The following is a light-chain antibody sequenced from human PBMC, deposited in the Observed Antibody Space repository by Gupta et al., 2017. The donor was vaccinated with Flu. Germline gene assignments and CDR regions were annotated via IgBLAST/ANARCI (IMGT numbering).Light chain of an antibody. J-gene: IGLJ2*01. CDR2: QDT. CDR3: QAWDSNTVV. CDR1: NLGEKF. V-gene: IGLV3-1*01. Sequence: SYELTQPPSVSVSPGQTASITCSGDNLGEKFTSWYQQKPGQSPVLVIYQDTERPSGFPDRFSGFNSGRTATLTVSGTQAMDEAVYFCQAWDSNTVVFGGGTKLTVL.